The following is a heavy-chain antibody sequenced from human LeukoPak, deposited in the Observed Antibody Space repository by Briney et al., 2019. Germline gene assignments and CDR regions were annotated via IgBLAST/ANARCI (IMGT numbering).Heavy chain of an antibody. D-gene: IGHD3-10*01. CDR1: GFTFSSYD. J-gene: IGHJ4*02. Sequence: PGGSLRLSCAASGFTFSSYDMHWVRQATGKGLEWVSAIGTAGDTYYPGSVKGRFTISRENAKNSLYLQMNSLRAGDTAVYYCARGSRFGEFFDYWGQGTLVTVSS. V-gene: IGHV3-13*01. CDR3: ARGSRFGEFFDY. CDR2: IGTAGDT.